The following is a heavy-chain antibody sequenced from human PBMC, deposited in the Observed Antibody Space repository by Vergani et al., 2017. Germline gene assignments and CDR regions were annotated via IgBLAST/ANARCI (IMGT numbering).Heavy chain of an antibody. V-gene: IGHV3-30*04. CDR2: ISYDGRNK. D-gene: IGHD3-10*01. Sequence: QVQLVESGGGVVQPGRSLRLSCAASGFTCSSYAMHWVRPAPGKGLEWVAGISYDGRNKYYADSVKGRFTISRDNSKNTLYLQMNSLRAEDTAVYYCARATEPLGENYGXIDYWGQGTLVTVSS. CDR3: ARATEPLGENYGXIDY. J-gene: IGHJ4*02. CDR1: GFTCSSYA.